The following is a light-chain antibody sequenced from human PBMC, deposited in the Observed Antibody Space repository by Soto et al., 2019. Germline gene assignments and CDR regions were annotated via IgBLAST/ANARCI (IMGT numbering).Light chain of an antibody. CDR3: QHYNSYSEA. Sequence: DIQMTQSPSTLSGSGGDRVTITCRASQTISSWLSWYQQKPGKAPKLLIYKAATLKSGVPSRFSGSGSGTEFTLTINSLQPDEFASYYCQHYNSYSEAVGQGTKVEL. CDR2: KAA. J-gene: IGKJ1*01. CDR1: QTISSW. V-gene: IGKV1-5*03.